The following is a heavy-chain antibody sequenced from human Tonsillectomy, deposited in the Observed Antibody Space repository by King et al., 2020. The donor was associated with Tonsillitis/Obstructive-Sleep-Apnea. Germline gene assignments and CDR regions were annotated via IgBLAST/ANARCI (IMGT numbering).Heavy chain of an antibody. CDR3: ARAPRADIVENWFDP. D-gene: IGHD2-15*01. J-gene: IGHJ5*02. CDR1: GGSVSSGSYY. Sequence: QLQESGPGLVKPSETLSLTCTVSGGSVSSGSYYWSWIRQPPGKGLEWIGYIYYSGSTNYNPSLKSRVTISVDTSKNQFSLKLSSVTAADTAVYYCARAPRADIVENWFDPWGQGALVTVSS. CDR2: IYYSGST. V-gene: IGHV4-61*01.